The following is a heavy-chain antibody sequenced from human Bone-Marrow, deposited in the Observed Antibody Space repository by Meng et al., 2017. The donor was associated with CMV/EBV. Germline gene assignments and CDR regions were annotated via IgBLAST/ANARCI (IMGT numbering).Heavy chain of an antibody. D-gene: IGHD3-10*01. CDR2: INPNSGGT. J-gene: IGHJ6*02. V-gene: IGHV1-2*02. CDR1: GYTFTGYY. Sequence: ASVKVSCKASGYTFTGYYMHWVRQAPGQGLEWMGWINPNSGGTNYAQKFQGRVTMTRDTSISTAYMELSRLRSDDTAVYYCASTRGSMVRGYGMDVWGQGTTVTVSS. CDR3: ASTRGSMVRGYGMDV.